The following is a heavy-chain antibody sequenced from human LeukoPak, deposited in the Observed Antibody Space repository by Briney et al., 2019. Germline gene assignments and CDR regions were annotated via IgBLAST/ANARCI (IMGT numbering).Heavy chain of an antibody. CDR2: INPNSGGT. CDR1: GYTFTGYY. D-gene: IGHD2-2*01. V-gene: IGHV1-2*02. J-gene: IGHJ4*02. Sequence: GASVKVSCKASGYTFTGYYMHWVRQAPGQGLEWMGWINPNSGGTNYAQKFQGGVTMTRDTSISTAYMELSRLRSDDTAVYYCALTFYCSSTSCYEDGVDYWGQGTLVTVSS. CDR3: ALTFYCSSTSCYEDGVDY.